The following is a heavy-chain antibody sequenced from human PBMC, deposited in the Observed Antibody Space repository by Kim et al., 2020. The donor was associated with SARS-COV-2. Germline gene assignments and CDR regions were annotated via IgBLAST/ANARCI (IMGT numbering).Heavy chain of an antibody. CDR2: ISSSGSTI. V-gene: IGHV3-48*03. J-gene: IGHJ6*02. CDR1: GFTFSSYE. CDR3: ARDPYSSSYNYYGMDV. D-gene: IGHD6-13*01. Sequence: GGSLRLSCAASGFTFSSYEMNWVRQAPGKGLEWVSYISSSGSTIYYADSVKGRFTISRDYAKNSLYLQMNSLRAEDTAVYYCARDPYSSSYNYYGMDVWGQGTTVTVSS.